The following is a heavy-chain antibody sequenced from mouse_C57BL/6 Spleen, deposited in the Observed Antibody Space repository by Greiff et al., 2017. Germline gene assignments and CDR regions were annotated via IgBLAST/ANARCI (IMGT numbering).Heavy chain of an antibody. J-gene: IGHJ4*01. CDR2: FHPYNDDT. CDR1: GYTFTTYP. V-gene: IGHV1-47*01. CDR3: ATGSSYHYAMDY. Sequence: QVHVKQSGAELVKPGASVKMSCKASGYTFTTYPIEWMKQNHGKSLEWIGNFHPYNDDTKYNEKFKGKATLTVEKSSSTVYLELSLLTSDDSAVYYCATGSSYHYAMDYWGQGTSVTVSS. D-gene: IGHD1-1*01.